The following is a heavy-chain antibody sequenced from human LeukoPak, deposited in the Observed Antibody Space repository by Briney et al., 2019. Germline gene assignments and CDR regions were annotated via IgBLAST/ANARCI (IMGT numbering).Heavy chain of an antibody. J-gene: IGHJ3*02. CDR1: GFTFSSYS. CDR2: ISSSSSYI. CDR3: ARERMTTVVINAFDI. V-gene: IGHV3-21*01. Sequence: GGSLRLSCAASGFTFSSYSMNWVRQAPGKGLEWVSSISSSSSYIYYADSVKGRFTISRDNAKNSLYLQVNSLRAEDTAVYYCARERMTTVVINAFDIWGQGTMVTVSS. D-gene: IGHD4-23*01.